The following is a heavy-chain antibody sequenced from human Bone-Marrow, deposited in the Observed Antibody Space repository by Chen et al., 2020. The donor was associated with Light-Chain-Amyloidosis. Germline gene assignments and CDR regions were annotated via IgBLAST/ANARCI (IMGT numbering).Heavy chain of an antibody. D-gene: IGHD2-21*01. V-gene: IGHV5-51*01. J-gene: IGHJ4*02. CDR3: ARRRDGYNFDY. Sequence: EVQLEQSGPEVKKPGEALKISCKGSGYTFPNYWIGWVRQMPGKGLEWMGVIYPDDSDARYSPSFEGQVTISADKSXTXXXXXXXXXXASXTXMYYCARRRDGYNFDYWGQGTLVTVSS. CDR1: GYTFPNYW. CDR2: IYPDDSDA.